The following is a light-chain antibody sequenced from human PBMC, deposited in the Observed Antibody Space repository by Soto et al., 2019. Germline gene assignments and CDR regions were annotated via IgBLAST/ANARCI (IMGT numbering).Light chain of an antibody. Sequence: EIVLTQSPATLSLSPGERATLSCRASQSVSSYLAWYQQKPGQAPRLLIYDASNRATAIPARFSGSGSGTDFTLTISSLEPEDFAIDYCQQRSNRPGTFGPGTNVDIK. CDR2: DAS. CDR1: QSVSSY. CDR3: QQRSNRPGT. J-gene: IGKJ3*01. V-gene: IGKV3-11*01.